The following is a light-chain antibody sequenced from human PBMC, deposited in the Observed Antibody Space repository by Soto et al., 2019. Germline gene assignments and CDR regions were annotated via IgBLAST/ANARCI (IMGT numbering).Light chain of an antibody. CDR1: QSVSSSY. CDR3: QQYGSSTWT. J-gene: IGKJ1*01. CDR2: GAS. Sequence: EIVLTQSPGTLSLSPGERATLSCRASQSVSSSYLAWYQPKPGQAPRLRIYGASSRATGNPDRFSGSGSGPDFTLTISRLEPDYFAVYYCQQYGSSTWTFGQGTKMVIK. V-gene: IGKV3-20*01.